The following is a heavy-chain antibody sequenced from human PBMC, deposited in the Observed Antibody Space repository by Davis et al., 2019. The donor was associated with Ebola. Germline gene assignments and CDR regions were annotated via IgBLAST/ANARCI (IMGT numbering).Heavy chain of an antibody. CDR3: ARGATITGFDY. CDR2: ISSSGSTI. D-gene: IGHD5-24*01. Sequence: GESLKISCAASGFTFSDYYMSWIRQAPGKGLEWVSYISSSGSTIYYADSVKGRFTISRDNAKNSLYLQMNSLRAEDTAVYYCARGATITGFDYWGQGTLVTVSS. V-gene: IGHV3-11*04. J-gene: IGHJ4*02. CDR1: GFTFSDYY.